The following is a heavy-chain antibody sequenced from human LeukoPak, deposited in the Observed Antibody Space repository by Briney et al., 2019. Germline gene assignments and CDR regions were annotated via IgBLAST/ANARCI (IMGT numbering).Heavy chain of an antibody. J-gene: IGHJ3*02. V-gene: IGHV3-23*01. CDR3: AKVDRYYYGSGSYQTADAFDI. CDR2: TSGSGGST. D-gene: IGHD3-10*01. Sequence: GGSLRLSCAASGFTFSSYAMSWVRQAPGKGLEWVSATSGSGGSTYYADSVKGRFTISRDNSKNTLYLQMNSLRAEDTAVYYCAKVDRYYYGSGSYQTADAFDIWGQGTMVTVSS. CDR1: GFTFSSYA.